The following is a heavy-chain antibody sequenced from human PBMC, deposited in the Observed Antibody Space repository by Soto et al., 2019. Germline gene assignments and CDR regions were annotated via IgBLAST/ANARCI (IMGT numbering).Heavy chain of an antibody. CDR3: ARETMGMDV. V-gene: IGHV4-30-2*01. CDR2: IYHSGST. J-gene: IGHJ6*02. Sequence: SETLSLTCAVSGGSISSGGYSWSWIRQPPGKGLEWIGYIYHSGSTYYNPSLKSRVTISVDRSKNQFSLKLSSVTAADKAVYYCARETMGMDVWGQGTTVTVSS. CDR1: GGSISSGGYS.